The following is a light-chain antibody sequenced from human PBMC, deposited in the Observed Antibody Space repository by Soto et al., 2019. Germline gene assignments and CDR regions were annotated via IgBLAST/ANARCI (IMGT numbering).Light chain of an antibody. CDR1: QSVSSY. J-gene: IGKJ4*01. V-gene: IGKV3-11*01. CDR2: DAS. Sequence: EIVLTQSPATLSLSPGERATLSCRASQSVSSYLAWYQQKPGQAPSLLIYDASNRATGIPARFSGSGSGTDFTLAISSLEPEDFAVYYCQQRSNWPPKLTFGGGTKVEIK. CDR3: QQRSNWPPKLT.